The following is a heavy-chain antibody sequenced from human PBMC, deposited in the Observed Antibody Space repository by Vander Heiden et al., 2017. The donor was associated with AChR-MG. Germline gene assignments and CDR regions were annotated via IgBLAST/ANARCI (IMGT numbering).Heavy chain of an antibody. V-gene: IGHV3-48*02. Sequence: EVQLVESGGGLVQPGGSLRLSCAAHGFTFRNYSMNWVRQAPGKGLEWVSYISSTSSTIYYADSVKGRFTIPRDNAKNSLYLQMNSLRDEDTAVYFCARDPDIVGGTAFDHWGQGILVTVSS. CDR1: GFTFRNYS. D-gene: IGHD1-26*01. CDR2: ISSTSSTI. J-gene: IGHJ4*02. CDR3: ARDPDIVGGTAFDH.